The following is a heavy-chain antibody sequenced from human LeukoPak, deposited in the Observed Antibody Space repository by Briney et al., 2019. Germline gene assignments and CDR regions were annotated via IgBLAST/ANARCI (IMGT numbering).Heavy chain of an antibody. V-gene: IGHV3-30-3*01. CDR1: GFNLRSYP. Sequence: GGSLRLSCAASGFNLRSYPMHWVRQAPGKGLEWEAVISYDGSNKKYADSVKGRFTISRDNSKNTLYLQMNSLRVEDTAVYYCVRDYGNGDSFFDYWGQGILVTVSS. CDR2: ISYDGSNK. J-gene: IGHJ4*02. D-gene: IGHD4-17*01. CDR3: VRDYGNGDSFFDY.